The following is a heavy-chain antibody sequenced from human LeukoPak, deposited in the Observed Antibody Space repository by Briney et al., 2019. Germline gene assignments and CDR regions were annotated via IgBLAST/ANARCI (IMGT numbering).Heavy chain of an antibody. CDR1: GYTFTTYA. Sequence: ASVKVSCKASGYTFTTYAIHWVRQAPGQRLEWMGWINTGNGNTKHSQNFQGRVTITRDTSASTAYMELSSVRSEDTAVYYCARHSLTYPAGFDYWGQGTLVTVSS. D-gene: IGHD2/OR15-2a*01. J-gene: IGHJ4*02. CDR2: INTGNGNT. CDR3: ARHSLTYPAGFDY. V-gene: IGHV1-3*04.